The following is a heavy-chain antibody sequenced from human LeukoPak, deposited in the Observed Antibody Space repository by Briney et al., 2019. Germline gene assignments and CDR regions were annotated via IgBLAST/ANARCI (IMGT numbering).Heavy chain of an antibody. J-gene: IGHJ4*02. CDR1: GFTFSSYG. CDR3: ARDLHPRLTGYFDY. Sequence: GGYLRLSCAASGFTFSSYGMHWVRQAPGKGLEWVAVISYDGSNKYYADSVKGRFTISRDNSKNTLYLQMNSLRAEDTAVYYCARDLHPRLTGYFDYWGQGTLVTVSS. CDR2: ISYDGSNK. V-gene: IGHV3-30*03. D-gene: IGHD3-16*01.